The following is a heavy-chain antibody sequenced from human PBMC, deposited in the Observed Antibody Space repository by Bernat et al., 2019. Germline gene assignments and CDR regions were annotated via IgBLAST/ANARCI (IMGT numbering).Heavy chain of an antibody. Sequence: VQLQQWGAGLLKPSETLSLTCAVYGGSFSGYYWSWIRQPPGKGLEWIVEINHSVSTNYNPSLKSRVTISVDTSKNQFSLKLSSVTAADTAVYYCARGGGRWATVTPMDYWGQGTLVTVSS. CDR1: GGSFSGYY. D-gene: IGHD4-17*01. V-gene: IGHV4-34*01. CDR3: ARGGGRWATVTPMDY. J-gene: IGHJ4*02. CDR2: INHSVST.